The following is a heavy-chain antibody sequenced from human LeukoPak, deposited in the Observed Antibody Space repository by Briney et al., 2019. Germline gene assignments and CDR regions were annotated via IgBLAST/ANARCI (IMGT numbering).Heavy chain of an antibody. V-gene: IGHV4-30-2*02. CDR3: ARRGGYDNFYFDY. CDR2: IYHSGST. Sequence: SETLSLTCTVSGGSISSGGYYWSWIRQPPGKGLEWIGYIYHSGSTYYNPSLKSRVTISVDTSNNQFSLILTSVAAADTAVYYCARRGGYDNFYFDYRGQGTLVTVSS. D-gene: IGHD5-12*01. J-gene: IGHJ4*02. CDR1: GGSISSGGYY.